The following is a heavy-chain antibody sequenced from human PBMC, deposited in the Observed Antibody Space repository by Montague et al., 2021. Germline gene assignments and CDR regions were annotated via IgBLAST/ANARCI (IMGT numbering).Heavy chain of an antibody. CDR1: SGSIFHAH. D-gene: IGHD3-10*01. CDR3: AEQDYFVSGTSYNGFDP. J-gene: IGHJ5*02. Sequence: SETLSLTCTVSSGSIFHAHWSWVRQPPGKGLEWLGSMFYGGATSNNPSLKSRVTMSIDTSTNQFSLKLSFVTAADTAVYYCAEQDYFVSGTSYNGFDPWGQGILVTVSS. V-gene: IGHV4-59*08. CDR2: MFYGGAT.